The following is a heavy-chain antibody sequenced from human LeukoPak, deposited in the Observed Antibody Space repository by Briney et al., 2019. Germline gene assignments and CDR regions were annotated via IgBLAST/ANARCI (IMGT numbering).Heavy chain of an antibody. D-gene: IGHD3-22*01. Sequence: SETLCLTCTVSGASISSYYWSWIRQPPGKGLEWIGYIYYSGSTNYNPSLESRVTISVDTSKNQFSLKLSSVTAADTAVYYCARGYDSSDYWGQGTLVTVSS. CDR2: IYYSGST. J-gene: IGHJ4*02. V-gene: IGHV4-59*01. CDR3: ARGYDSSDY. CDR1: GASISSYY.